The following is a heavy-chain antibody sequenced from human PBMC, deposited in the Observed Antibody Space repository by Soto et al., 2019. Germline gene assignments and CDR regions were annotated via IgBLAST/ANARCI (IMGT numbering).Heavy chain of an antibody. Sequence: SLRLSCAASGFTFSDYYMSWIRQAPGKGLEWVSYISSSGSTIYYADSVKGRFTISRDNAKNSLYLQMNSLRAEDTAVYYCAKGGRQWLVTSDFNYWGQGALDTVSS. CDR2: ISSSGSTI. D-gene: IGHD6-19*01. V-gene: IGHV3-11*04. CDR1: GFTFSDYY. CDR3: AKGGRQWLVTSDFNY. J-gene: IGHJ4*02.